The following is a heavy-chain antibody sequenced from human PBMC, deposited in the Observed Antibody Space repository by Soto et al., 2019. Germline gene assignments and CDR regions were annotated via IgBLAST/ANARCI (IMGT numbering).Heavy chain of an antibody. J-gene: IGHJ4*02. D-gene: IGHD3-10*01. Sequence: QVQLQESGPGLVNPSQTLSLTCAVSGDSISKSGYYWSWIRQNQGKALEWLGYIYYSGSTFYNPSLKSRVSISLDTSKNQLSLKLTSVTVADTAVYYCARSRGVTITRRPYDFPSWGQGTLVAVSS. CDR3: ARSRGVTITRRPYDFPS. CDR2: IYYSGST. CDR1: GDSISKSGYY. V-gene: IGHV4-31*11.